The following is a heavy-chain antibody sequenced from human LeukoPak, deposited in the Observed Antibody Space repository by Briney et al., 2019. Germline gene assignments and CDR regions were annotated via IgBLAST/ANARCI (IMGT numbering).Heavy chain of an antibody. D-gene: IGHD3-9*01. V-gene: IGHV3-53*05. CDR3: ANVPPILTGAFDI. CDR1: GFTVSSNY. J-gene: IGHJ3*02. CDR2: IYSGGRT. Sequence: GGSLRLSCAASGFTVSSNYMSWVRQAAGKGLEGVSVIYSGGRTYYADSVKGRFTISRDNSKNTLYLQMNSLRAEATAVYYCANVPPILTGAFDIWGQGTMVTVSS.